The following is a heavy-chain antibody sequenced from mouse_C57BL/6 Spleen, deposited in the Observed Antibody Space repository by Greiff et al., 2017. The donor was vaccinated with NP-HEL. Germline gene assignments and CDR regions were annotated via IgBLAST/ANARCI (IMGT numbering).Heavy chain of an antibody. D-gene: IGHD2-3*01. CDR2: IRNKANGYTT. CDR1: GFTFTDYY. Sequence: EVKLVESGGGLVQPGGSLSLSCAASGFTFTDYYMSWVRQPPGKALEWLGFIRNKANGYTTEYSASVKGRFTISRDNSQSILYLQMNALRAEDSATYYCARSYPSPYDGDFLYAMDYWGQGTSVTVSS. V-gene: IGHV7-3*01. CDR3: ARSYPSPYDGDFLYAMDY. J-gene: IGHJ4*01.